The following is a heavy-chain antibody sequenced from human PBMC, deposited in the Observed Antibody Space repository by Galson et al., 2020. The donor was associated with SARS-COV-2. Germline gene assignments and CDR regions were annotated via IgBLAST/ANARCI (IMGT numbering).Heavy chain of an antibody. Sequence: ASVKVSCKASGYTFTSYYMHWVRQAPGQGLEWMGIINPSGGSTSYAQKFQGRVTMTRDTSTSTVYMELSSLRSEDTAVYYCARDLSFIPRRTFPDYWGQGTLVTVSS. CDR1: GYTFTSYY. CDR2: INPSGGST. V-gene: IGHV1-46*01. CDR3: ARDLSFIPRRTFPDY. D-gene: IGHD2-2*01. J-gene: IGHJ4*02.